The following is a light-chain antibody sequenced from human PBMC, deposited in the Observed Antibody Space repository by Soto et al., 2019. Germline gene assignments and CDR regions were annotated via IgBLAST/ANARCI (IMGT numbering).Light chain of an antibody. Sequence: EVVLTQSPATLSLSPGESATLSCRASQSVSSYLAWYQQKPGQAPRLLIYDASNRETGIPARFSGSGPGTEFTLTISSLEPEDFAVYFCQQRINWRSTFGGGTKVDIK. CDR1: QSVSSY. CDR3: QQRINWRST. CDR2: DAS. J-gene: IGKJ4*01. V-gene: IGKV3-11*01.